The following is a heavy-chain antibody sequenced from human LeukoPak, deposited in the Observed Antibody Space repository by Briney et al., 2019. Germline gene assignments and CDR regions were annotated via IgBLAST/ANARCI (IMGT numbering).Heavy chain of an antibody. D-gene: IGHD3-9*01. Sequence: PSQTLSLTCAVSGGSISSGGYSWSWIRQPPGKGLEWIGYIYHSGSTYYNPSLKSRVTIPVDRSKNQFSLKLGSVTAADTAVYYCARGGNDILTGYYLPDYWGQGTLVTVSS. CDR1: GGSISSGGYS. V-gene: IGHV4-30-2*01. CDR2: IYHSGST. CDR3: ARGGNDILTGYYLPDY. J-gene: IGHJ4*02.